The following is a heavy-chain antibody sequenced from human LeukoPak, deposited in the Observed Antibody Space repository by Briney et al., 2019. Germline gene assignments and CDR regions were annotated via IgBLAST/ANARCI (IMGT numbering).Heavy chain of an antibody. CDR1: SGFISSYY. CDR3: ARGRSDYYFDY. J-gene: IGHJ4*02. Sequence: PSGTLSLTCTVSSGFISSYYWSWIRQPPGKGLEWIGYIYYSGSTSYNPSLKSRLTILVDTSKNQLSLKLSSVTAADTAVYYCARGRSDYYFDYWGQGTLVTVSS. D-gene: IGHD2-21*02. V-gene: IGHV4-59*01. CDR2: IYYSGST.